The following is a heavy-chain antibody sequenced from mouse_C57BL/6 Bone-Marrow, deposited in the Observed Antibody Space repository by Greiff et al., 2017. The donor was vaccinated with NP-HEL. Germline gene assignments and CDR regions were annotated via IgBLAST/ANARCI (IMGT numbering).Heavy chain of an antibody. J-gene: IGHJ2*01. Sequence: QVQLQQPGAELVKPGASVKMSCKASGYTFTSYWITWVKQRPGQGLEWIGDIYPGSGSTNYNEKFKSKATLTVDTSSSTAYMQLSSLTSEDAAVYYCASQAYYSNLCDYWGQGTTLTVSA. D-gene: IGHD2-5*01. CDR1: GYTFTSYW. CDR3: ASQAYYSNLCDY. V-gene: IGHV1-55*01. CDR2: IYPGSGST.